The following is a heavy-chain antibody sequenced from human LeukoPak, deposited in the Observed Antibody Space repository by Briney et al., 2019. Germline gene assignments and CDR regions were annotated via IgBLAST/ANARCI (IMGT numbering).Heavy chain of an antibody. V-gene: IGHV3-74*01. CDR1: GFTFSNYW. Sequence: GGSLRLSCAASGFTFSNYWMHWVRQAPGKGLVWVSRINSDGRSTNYADSVKGRFTISRDNAKNTLYLQMNSLRAEDTAVYYCAKERRGFYMDAWGTGTTVTISS. CDR3: AKERRGFYMDA. J-gene: IGHJ6*03. CDR2: INSDGRST.